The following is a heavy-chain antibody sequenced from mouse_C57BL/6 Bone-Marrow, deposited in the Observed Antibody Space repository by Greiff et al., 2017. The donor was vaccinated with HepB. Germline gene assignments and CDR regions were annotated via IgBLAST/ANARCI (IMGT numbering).Heavy chain of an antibody. J-gene: IGHJ4*01. D-gene: IGHD2-4*01. CDR2: IYPRSGNT. CDR1: GYTFTSYG. V-gene: IGHV1-81*01. Sequence: VQLPQQSGAELARPGASVKLSCKASGYTFTSYGISWVKQRTGQGLEWIGEIYPRSGNTYYNEKFKGKATLTADKSSSTAYMELRSLTSEDSAVYFCARGGGITTGGYYAMDYWGQGTSVTVSS. CDR3: ARGGGITTGGYYAMDY.